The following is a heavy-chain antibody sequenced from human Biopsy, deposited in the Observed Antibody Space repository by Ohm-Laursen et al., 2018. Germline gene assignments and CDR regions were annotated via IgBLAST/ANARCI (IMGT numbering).Heavy chain of an antibody. D-gene: IGHD3-10*01. J-gene: IGHJ4*02. V-gene: IGHV4-34*01. CDR2: IDHTGGT. Sequence: SDTLSLTCAVYGGPFSGYFWTWIRQAPGKGLEWIGEIDHTGGTNYNPSLKSRVNISQDRSKNQFSLRLDSVTAADTAVYYCAGSVDITVVRGYYFDFWGQGTLVTVSS. CDR3: AGSVDITVVRGYYFDF. CDR1: GGPFSGYF.